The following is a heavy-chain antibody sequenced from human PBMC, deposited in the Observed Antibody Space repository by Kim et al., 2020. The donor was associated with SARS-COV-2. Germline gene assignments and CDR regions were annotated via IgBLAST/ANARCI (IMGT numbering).Heavy chain of an antibody. J-gene: IGHJ4*03. V-gene: IGHV5-51*01. CDR2: IYPDDSDT. Sequence: PGESLRISAQEPGYTFSKYWLAWVRQTPDKGLEWVGIIYPDDSDTKYSPSFQGRVIISADTSSSTAFLQWRSLQASDTAMYYCAKTSRTGLATGY. CDR3: AKTSRTGLATGY. CDR1: GYTFSKYW.